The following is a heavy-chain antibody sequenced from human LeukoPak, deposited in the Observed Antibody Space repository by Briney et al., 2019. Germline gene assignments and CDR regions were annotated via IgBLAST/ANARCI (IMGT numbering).Heavy chain of an antibody. CDR2: IYYSGST. Sequence: SETLSLTCTVSGGSVSSGSYYWSWIRQPPGKGLEWIGYIYYSGSTNYNPSLKSRVTISVDTSKNQFSLKLSSVTAADTAVYYCARVQMATISRRGALDYWGQGTLVTVSP. J-gene: IGHJ4*02. D-gene: IGHD5-24*01. CDR1: GGSVSSGSYY. V-gene: IGHV4-61*01. CDR3: ARVQMATISRRGALDY.